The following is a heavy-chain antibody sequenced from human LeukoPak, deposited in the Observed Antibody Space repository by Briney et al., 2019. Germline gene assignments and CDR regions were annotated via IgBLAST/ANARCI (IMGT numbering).Heavy chain of an antibody. V-gene: IGHV3-66*01. CDR2: IYSDGST. Sequence: GGSLRLSCAASGFTVSSNYMSWVRQAPGKGLEWVSVIYSDGSTYYADSVKGRFTISRDNSKNTLYLQMNSLRAEDTAVYYCARDRAVNYYYGMDVWGQGTTVTVSS. J-gene: IGHJ6*02. CDR1: GFTVSSNY. CDR3: ARDRAVNYYYGMDV.